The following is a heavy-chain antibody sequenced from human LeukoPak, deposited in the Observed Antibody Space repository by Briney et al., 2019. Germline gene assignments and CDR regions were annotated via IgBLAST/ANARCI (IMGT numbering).Heavy chain of an antibody. CDR2: INPSGGSI. J-gene: IGHJ3*02. CDR1: GYIFTSYY. V-gene: IGHV1-46*01. Sequence: ASVTVSCMASGYIFTSYYMYWVRQAPGQGLEWMGIINPSGGSIRYAQKFQGRVTMTRDTSTSTVYMELSSLRSEDTAVYYCARGRNYYDSSRYYYEGDAFDIWGQGTMVTVSS. D-gene: IGHD3-22*01. CDR3: ARGRNYYDSSRYYYEGDAFDI.